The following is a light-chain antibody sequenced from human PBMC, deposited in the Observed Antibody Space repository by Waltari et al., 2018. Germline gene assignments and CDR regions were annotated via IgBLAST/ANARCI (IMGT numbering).Light chain of an antibody. Sequence: QSALTQPASVSGSPGQSTTISSTGTSSDVGGFKYVSCYQQNPGKAPKLLIYDVRNRPSGVSNRFSGSKSGNTASLTISGLQAADEADYYCSSYTSSTVVFGGGTKLTVL. CDR1: SSDVGGFKY. CDR2: DVR. V-gene: IGLV2-14*03. J-gene: IGLJ3*02. CDR3: SSYTSSTVV.